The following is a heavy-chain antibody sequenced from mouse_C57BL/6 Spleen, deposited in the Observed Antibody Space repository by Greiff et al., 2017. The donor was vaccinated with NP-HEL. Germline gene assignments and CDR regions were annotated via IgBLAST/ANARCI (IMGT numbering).Heavy chain of an antibody. D-gene: IGHD1-1*01. J-gene: IGHJ1*03. Sequence: EVNVVESGGGLVQPGGSLSLSCAASGFTFTDYYMSWVRQPPGKALEWLGFIRNKANGYTTEYSASVKGRFTISRDNSQSILYLQMNALRAEDSATYYCARFSYYGSSYEWYFDVWGTGTTVTVSS. CDR3: ARFSYYGSSYEWYFDV. CDR2: IRNKANGYTT. CDR1: GFTFTDYY. V-gene: IGHV7-3*01.